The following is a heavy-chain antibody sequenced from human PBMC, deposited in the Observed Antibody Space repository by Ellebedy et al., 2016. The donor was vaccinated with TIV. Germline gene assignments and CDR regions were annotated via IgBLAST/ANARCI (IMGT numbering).Heavy chain of an antibody. D-gene: IGHD2-21*02. Sequence: GGSLRLSXAASGFTFSSYWMHWVRQAPGKGLVWASRINSDGSSTSYADSVKGRFTISRDNAKNTLYLQMNSLRAEDTAVYYCARVPIVVVTALNWFDPWGQGTLVTVSS. CDR2: INSDGSST. V-gene: IGHV3-74*01. CDR1: GFTFSSYW. J-gene: IGHJ5*02. CDR3: ARVPIVVVTALNWFDP.